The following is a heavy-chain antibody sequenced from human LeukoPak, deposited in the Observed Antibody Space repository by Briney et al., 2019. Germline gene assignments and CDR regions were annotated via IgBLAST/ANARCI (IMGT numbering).Heavy chain of an antibody. CDR2: IKKDGSEK. CDR1: GFTFSSYW. Sequence: PGGSLRLSCAASGFTFSSYWMSWVRQAPGKGLEWVANIKKDGSEKYYVDSVKGRFTISRDNAKNSLYLQMNSLRVEDTAVYYCARGRDYYGSGKGFDYWGQGTLVTVSS. D-gene: IGHD3-10*01. V-gene: IGHV3-7*01. J-gene: IGHJ4*02. CDR3: ARGRDYYGSGKGFDY.